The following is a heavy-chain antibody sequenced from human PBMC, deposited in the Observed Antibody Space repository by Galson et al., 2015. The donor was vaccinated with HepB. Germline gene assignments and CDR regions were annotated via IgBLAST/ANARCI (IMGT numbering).Heavy chain of an antibody. CDR2: ISAYNGNT. J-gene: IGHJ4*02. CDR3: ARRVRSGWPDY. CDR1: GYTFTSYG. D-gene: IGHD6-19*01. V-gene: IGHV1-18*01. Sequence: SVKVSCKASGYTFTSYGISWVRQAPGQGLEWMGWISAYNGNTNYAQKLQGRVTMTTDTSTSTAHMELRSLRSDDTAVYYCARRVRSGWPDYWGQGTLVTVSS.